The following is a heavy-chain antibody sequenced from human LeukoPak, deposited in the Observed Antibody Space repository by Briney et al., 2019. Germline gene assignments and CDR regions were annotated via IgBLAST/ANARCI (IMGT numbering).Heavy chain of an antibody. CDR2: ISWNSGSI. Sequence: GGSLRLSCVASGFTFDDYAMHWVRQAPGKGLEWVSGISWNSGSIGYADSVKGRFTISRDNAKNSLYLQMDSLRVEDTAFYYCARDLAYSRLDYWGQGMLVTVSS. CDR3: ARDLAYSRLDY. V-gene: IGHV3-9*01. CDR1: GFTFDDYA. J-gene: IGHJ4*02. D-gene: IGHD5-18*01.